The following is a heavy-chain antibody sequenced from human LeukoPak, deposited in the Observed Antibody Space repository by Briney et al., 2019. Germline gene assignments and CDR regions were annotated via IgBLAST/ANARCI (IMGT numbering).Heavy chain of an antibody. V-gene: IGHV1-18*01. J-gene: IGHJ5*02. CDR2: ISTYNGNT. CDR3: ARGRDRVYGDYRGNWFDP. CDR1: GYTFSSYG. D-gene: IGHD4-17*01. Sequence: ASVKVSCKASGYTFSSYGITWVRQAPGQGLEWMGWISTYNGNTNYAQKLQGRVTITRNTSISTAYMELSSLRSEDTAVYYCARGRDRVYGDYRGNWFDPWGQGTLVTVSS.